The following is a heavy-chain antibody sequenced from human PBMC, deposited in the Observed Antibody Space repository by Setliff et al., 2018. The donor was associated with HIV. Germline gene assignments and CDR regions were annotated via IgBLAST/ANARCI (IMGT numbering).Heavy chain of an antibody. CDR1: GGSISSTAYY. CDR3: ARHFDSSGYLGEAVDI. V-gene: IGHV4-39*01. D-gene: IGHD3-22*01. Sequence: PSETLSLTCTVSGGSISSTAYYWGWIRQPPGKGLEWIGTIYDSGTTHFSSGNTYYNPSLKGRVTMSGDTSKNQFSLRLSSGTAADTAVYYCARHFDSSGYLGEAVDIWGQGTMVTVSS. CDR2: IYDSGTTHFSSGNT. J-gene: IGHJ3*02.